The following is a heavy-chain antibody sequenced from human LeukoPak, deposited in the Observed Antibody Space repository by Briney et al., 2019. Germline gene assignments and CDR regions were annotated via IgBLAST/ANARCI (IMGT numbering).Heavy chain of an antibody. CDR2: IYYSGST. CDR1: GGSISSYY. D-gene: IGHD6-6*01. J-gene: IGHJ4*02. Sequence: SETLSLTCTVSGGSISSYYWSWIRQPPGKGLEWIGYIYYSGSTNYNPSLKSRVTISVDTSKNQFSLKLSSVTAADTAVYYCARGPGSRIAARPGFFDYWGQGTLVTVSS. V-gene: IGHV4-59*01. CDR3: ARGPGSRIAARPGFFDY.